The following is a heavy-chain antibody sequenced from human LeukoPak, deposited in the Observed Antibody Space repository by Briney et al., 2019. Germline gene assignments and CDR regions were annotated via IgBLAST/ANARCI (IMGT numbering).Heavy chain of an antibody. J-gene: IGHJ5*02. V-gene: IGHV3-53*01. CDR1: GFTVSNNY. CDR3: GRDVGP. CDR2: IYSGGTT. Sequence: GGSLRLSCAASGFTVSNNYLHWVRQPPGKGLEWVSVIYSGGTTYYANSVKGRFTISRDSSKNTMYLQMNCLRVEDTAMYYCGRDVGPWGQGTLVTVSS.